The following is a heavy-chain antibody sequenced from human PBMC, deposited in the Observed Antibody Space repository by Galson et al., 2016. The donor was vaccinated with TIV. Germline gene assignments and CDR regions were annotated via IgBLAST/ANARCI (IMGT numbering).Heavy chain of an antibody. CDR1: GYSFTNYW. J-gene: IGHJ4*02. V-gene: IGHV5-51*03. CDR2: IHLRDLET. Sequence: QSGAEVKKPGESLKISCKGSGYSFTNYWIGWVRQMPGKGLEWMGIIHLRDLETRYSPSFQGQVTIAADNSITTAYLQWSSLKASDTAIYYCAILAANNYGYGYLDYWGQGTLVTVSS. CDR3: AILAANNYGYGYLDY. D-gene: IGHD5-18*01.